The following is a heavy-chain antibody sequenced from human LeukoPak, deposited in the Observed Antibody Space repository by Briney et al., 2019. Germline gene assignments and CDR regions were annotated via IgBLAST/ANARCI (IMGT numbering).Heavy chain of an antibody. V-gene: IGHV5-51*01. Sequence: GESLKISCKGSGYSFTSYWIGWVRQMPGKGLEWMGIIYPGDSDTRYSPSFQGQVTISADKSISTAYLQWSSLKASGTAMYYCARRVDYGGSPGYYFDYGGQGTLVTVSS. CDR3: ARRVDYGGSPGYYFDY. D-gene: IGHD4/OR15-4a*01. J-gene: IGHJ4*02. CDR2: IYPGDSDT. CDR1: GYSFTSYW.